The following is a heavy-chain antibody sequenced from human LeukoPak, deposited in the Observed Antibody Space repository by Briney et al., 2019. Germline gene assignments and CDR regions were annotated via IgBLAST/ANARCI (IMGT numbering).Heavy chain of an antibody. CDR3: AAGYYYSSGSSYMDV. V-gene: IGHV1-58*02. Sequence: ASVKVSCKASGFTFTSSAMQWVRQARGQRLEWIGWIVVGSGNTNYAQKFQERVTITRDMSTSTAYMEVSSLRSEDTAVYYCAAGYYYSSGSSYMDVWGKGTTVTISS. CDR2: IVVGSGNT. D-gene: IGHD3-10*01. CDR1: GFTFTSSA. J-gene: IGHJ6*03.